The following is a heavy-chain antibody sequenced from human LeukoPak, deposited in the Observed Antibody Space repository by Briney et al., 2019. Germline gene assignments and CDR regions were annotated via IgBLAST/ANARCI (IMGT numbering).Heavy chain of an antibody. Sequence: SVTLSLTCAVSGGSISSGNWWSWVRQPPGKGLEWIGEILHTESTNYNPSLKSRVTMSVDKSKNQFSLKLTSVTAADTAVYYCASEMATIQGYYFDYWGQGTLVTVSS. CDR3: ASEMATIQGYYFDY. V-gene: IGHV4-4*02. J-gene: IGHJ4*02. D-gene: IGHD5-24*01. CDR2: ILHTEST. CDR1: GGSISSGNW.